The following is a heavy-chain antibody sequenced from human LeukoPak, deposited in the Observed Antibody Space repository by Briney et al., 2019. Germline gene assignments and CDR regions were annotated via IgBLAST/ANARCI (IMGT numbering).Heavy chain of an antibody. J-gene: IGHJ4*02. CDR2: IIPIFSTP. V-gene: IGHV1-69*01. Sequence: SVKVSCKASGGTFSSYVINWVRQAPGQGLEWMGGIIPIFSTPNYAQKFQGRVTITADESTSTAYMELSSLRSEDTAVYYCATLRRSGWYIGDWGQGTLVTVSS. D-gene: IGHD6-19*01. CDR1: GGTFSSYV. CDR3: ATLRRSGWYIGD.